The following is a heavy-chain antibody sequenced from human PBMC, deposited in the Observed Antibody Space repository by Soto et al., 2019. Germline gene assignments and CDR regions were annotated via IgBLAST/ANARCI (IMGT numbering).Heavy chain of an antibody. V-gene: IGHV4-31*03. Sequence: QVQLQESGPGLVKPSQTLSLTCTVSGASVDSGAHYWSWLRQHPGKGLEWIGYIYYIGDTQYNPSLKSRVTISKDTAKNQFSLKLNSVTAADTAVYYCARVESASWLDHWGQGILVTVSS. CDR3: ARVESASWLDH. CDR1: GASVDSGAHY. CDR2: IYYIGDT. J-gene: IGHJ4*02.